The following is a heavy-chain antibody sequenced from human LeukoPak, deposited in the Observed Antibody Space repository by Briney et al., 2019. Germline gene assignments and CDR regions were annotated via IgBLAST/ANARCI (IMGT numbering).Heavy chain of an antibody. Sequence: PGRSLRLSCVVSGFTFSSYAMGWVRQAPGKGLGWVSTISGGGDDTYYADSVKGRFTISRDNSKNTLYLQMNSLRVEDTAVYLCTKGRILSTHDAFDIWGQGTMVTVSS. D-gene: IGHD2-15*01. CDR1: GFTFSSYA. V-gene: IGHV3-23*01. J-gene: IGHJ3*02. CDR3: TKGRILSTHDAFDI. CDR2: ISGGGDDT.